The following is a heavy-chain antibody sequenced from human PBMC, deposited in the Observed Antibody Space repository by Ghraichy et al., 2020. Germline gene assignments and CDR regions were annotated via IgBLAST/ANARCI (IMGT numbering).Heavy chain of an antibody. J-gene: IGHJ4*02. CDR3: ARDLDSYELDY. V-gene: IGHV1-46*01. Sequence: GGEGMGVINPSGGSTSYAQKFQGRVTMTRDTSTSTVYMELSSLRSEDTAVYYCARDLDSYELDYWGQGTLVTVSS. D-gene: IGHD5-18*01. CDR2: INPSGGST.